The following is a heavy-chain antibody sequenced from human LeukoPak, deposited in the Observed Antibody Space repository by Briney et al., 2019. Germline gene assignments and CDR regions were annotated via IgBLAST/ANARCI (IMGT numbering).Heavy chain of an antibody. CDR3: AGRDGDIVVVPATITVPRSDP. CDR2: INHLRST. V-gene: IGHV4-34*01. J-gene: IGHJ5*02. Sequence: SETLSLTCAVYGGSFSGYHWSWIRQPPGKGLEWIGEINHLRSTNYNPSLKGRVTISVDTSKNQFSLKLSSVTAADTAVYYCAGRDGDIVVVPATITVPRSDPWGQGTLVTVSS. CDR1: GGSFSGYH. D-gene: IGHD2-2*02.